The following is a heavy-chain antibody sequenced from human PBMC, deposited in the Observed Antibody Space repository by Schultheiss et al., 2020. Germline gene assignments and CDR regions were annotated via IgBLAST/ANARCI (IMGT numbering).Heavy chain of an antibody. CDR1: GGSISSSSYY. V-gene: IGHV4-39*07. CDR3: ARRSIFGVVDN. D-gene: IGHD3-3*01. J-gene: IGHJ4*02. Sequence: SETLSLTCTVSGGSISSSSYYWGWIRQPPGKGLEWIGSIYYSGSTYYNPSLKSRVTISVDTSKNQFSLKLSSVTAADTAVYYCARRSIFGVVDNWGQGSLVTVSS. CDR2: IYYSGST.